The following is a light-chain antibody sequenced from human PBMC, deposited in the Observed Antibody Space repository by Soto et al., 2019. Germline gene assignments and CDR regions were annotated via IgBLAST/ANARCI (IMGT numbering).Light chain of an antibody. CDR1: QSIGLA. CDR2: DAS. CDR3: QQRTDRPPWT. J-gene: IGKJ1*01. V-gene: IGKV3-11*01. Sequence: EIGVKQSPATLSLSPGERATLSCRASQSIGLAIAWYQHKPGQAPRLLIFDASQRATGIPARFRGSGSGTDFTLSISSLEPEDFAVYYCQQRTDRPPWTFGQGTKVDI.